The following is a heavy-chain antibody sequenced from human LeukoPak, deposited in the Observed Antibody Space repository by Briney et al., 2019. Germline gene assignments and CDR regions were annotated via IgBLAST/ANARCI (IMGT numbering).Heavy chain of an antibody. CDR3: ARGYSSSWYWFDP. J-gene: IGHJ5*02. CDR1: GYTFTGYY. Sequence: ASVKVSCKASGYTFTGYYMHWVRQAPGQGLEWMGWINPNSGGTNYAQKFQGRVTMTRDTSTSTAYMELSRLRSDDTAVYYCARGYSSSWYWFDPWGQGTLVTVSS. V-gene: IGHV1-2*02. D-gene: IGHD6-13*01. CDR2: INPNSGGT.